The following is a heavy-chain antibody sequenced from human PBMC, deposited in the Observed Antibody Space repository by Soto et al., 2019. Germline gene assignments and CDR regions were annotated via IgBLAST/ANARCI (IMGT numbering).Heavy chain of an antibody. CDR3: ARDGRNGGYLDY. Sequence: GASVKVSCTASGYTFNSYGISWVRQAPGQGLEWMGWISVYNGNTNYAQKVQGRVTMTTDTSTSTAYMELRSLRPDDTAVYYCARDGRNGGYLDYWGQGTVVTSPQ. CDR2: ISVYNGNT. CDR1: GYTFNSYG. V-gene: IGHV1-18*01. D-gene: IGHD2-8*01. J-gene: IGHJ4*02.